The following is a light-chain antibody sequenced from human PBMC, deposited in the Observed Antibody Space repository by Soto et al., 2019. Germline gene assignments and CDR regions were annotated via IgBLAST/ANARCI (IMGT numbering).Light chain of an antibody. V-gene: IGLV2-11*01. Sequence: QSALTQPRSVSGSPGQSVTISCTGTSSDVGVYNYVSWYQQHPGKAPKVMIYDVSKRPSGVPDRFSGSKSGNTASLTISGLQGEDEADYYCCSYAGSSSYVFGTGTKDTVL. CDR1: SSDVGVYNY. J-gene: IGLJ1*01. CDR3: CSYAGSSSYV. CDR2: DVS.